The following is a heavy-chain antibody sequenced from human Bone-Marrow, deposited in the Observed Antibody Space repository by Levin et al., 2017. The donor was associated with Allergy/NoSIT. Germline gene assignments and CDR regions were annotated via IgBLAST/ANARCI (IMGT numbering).Heavy chain of an antibody. D-gene: IGHD2-8*02. Sequence: GGSLRLSCTVSGFTFSIYSINWVRQAPGKGLEWVSSISSIGSDMYYVDSVRGRFTISRDNAKNSLTLQMNSLRAEDTAVYYCARGIIGDVRVAHKEAFDIWGQGTMVSVSS. V-gene: IGHV3-21*01. J-gene: IGHJ3*02. CDR2: ISSIGSDM. CDR1: GFTFSIYS. CDR3: ARGIIGDVRVAHKEAFDI.